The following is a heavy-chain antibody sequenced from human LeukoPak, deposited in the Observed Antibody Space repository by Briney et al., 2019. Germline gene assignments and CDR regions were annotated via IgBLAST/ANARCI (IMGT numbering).Heavy chain of an antibody. CDR1: GYTFTSHG. V-gene: IGHV1-18*01. Sequence: ASVKVSCKASGYTFTSHGISWVRQAPGQGLEWVGWISAYSGNTHYAQKFQGRVTMTTDTSTTTAYMELRSLRSDDTAVYYCARSTGPYYDFWSGPDAFDIWGQGTMVTVSS. CDR2: ISAYSGNT. J-gene: IGHJ3*02. CDR3: ARSTGPYYDFWSGPDAFDI. D-gene: IGHD3-3*01.